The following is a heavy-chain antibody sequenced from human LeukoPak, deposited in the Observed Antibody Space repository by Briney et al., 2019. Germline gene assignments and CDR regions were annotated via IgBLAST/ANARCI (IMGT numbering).Heavy chain of an antibody. CDR3: ASRRDGYTPFGY. CDR2: IRYDGSNK. CDR1: GFTFSSYG. Sequence: GGSLRLSCAASGFTFSSYGMHWVRQAPGKGLEWVAFIRYDGSNKYYADSVKDRFTISRDNSKNTLSLQMNSLRAEDTAVYYCASRRDGYTPFGYWGQGTLVTVSS. V-gene: IGHV3-30*02. J-gene: IGHJ4*02. D-gene: IGHD5-24*01.